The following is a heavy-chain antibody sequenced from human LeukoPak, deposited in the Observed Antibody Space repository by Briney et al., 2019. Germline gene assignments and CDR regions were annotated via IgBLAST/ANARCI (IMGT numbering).Heavy chain of an antibody. V-gene: IGHV1-2*02. CDR1: GYTFTGYY. J-gene: IGHJ3*02. CDR2: INPNSGGT. CDR3: ARGSYSSGWYHNDAFDI. D-gene: IGHD6-19*01. Sequence: WASVKVSCKASGYTFTGYYMHWVRQAPGQGLEWMGWINPNSGGTNYAQKFQGRVTMTRDTSISTAYMELSRLRSDDTAVYYCARGSYSSGWYHNDAFDIWGQGTMVTVSS.